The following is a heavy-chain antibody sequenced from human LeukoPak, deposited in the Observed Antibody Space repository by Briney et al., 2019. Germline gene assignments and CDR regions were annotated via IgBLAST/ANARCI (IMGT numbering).Heavy chain of an antibody. V-gene: IGHV4-39*01. CDR2: IYYSGST. CDR3: ASSTMVRGVTY. D-gene: IGHD3-10*01. J-gene: IGHJ4*02. Sequence: SETLSLTCTVSGDSISSSSYYWGWIRQPPGKGLEWIGSIYYSGSTYYNPSLKSRVTISVDTSKNQFSLKLSSVTAADTAVYYCASSTMVRGVTYWGQGTLVTVSS. CDR1: GDSISSSSYY.